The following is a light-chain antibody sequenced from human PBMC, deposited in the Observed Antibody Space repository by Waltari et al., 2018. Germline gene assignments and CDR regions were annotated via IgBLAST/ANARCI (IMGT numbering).Light chain of an antibody. J-gene: IGLJ1*01. Sequence: QSVLTQPPSASGTPGQRVTISCSGSSSNIGNNLVTWFQQLPGTAPKPLIFSNNQRPSGVPDRFSGSKPGNSASLAISGLQSEDEAEYYCAAWDDSLNGYVFGTGTKVTVL. CDR2: SNN. V-gene: IGLV1-44*01. CDR1: SSNIGNNL. CDR3: AAWDDSLNGYV.